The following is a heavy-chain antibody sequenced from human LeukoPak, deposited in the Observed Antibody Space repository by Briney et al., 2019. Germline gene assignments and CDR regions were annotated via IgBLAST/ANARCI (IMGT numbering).Heavy chain of an antibody. CDR1: GFTFSKFA. J-gene: IGHJ4*02. CDR3: ARGGGYYGPLDY. Sequence: PGGSLRLSCAASGFTFSKFAMSWLRQAPGKGLEWVSTIYNNGNTYYGDSVKGRFTISRDKSKNTAHLQMNSLRREDSAVYFCARGGGYYGPLDYWGQGVLVTVSS. D-gene: IGHD3-16*01. V-gene: IGHV3-23*05. CDR2: IYNNGNT.